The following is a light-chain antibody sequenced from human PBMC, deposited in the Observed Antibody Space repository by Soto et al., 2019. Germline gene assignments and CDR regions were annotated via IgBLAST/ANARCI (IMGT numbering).Light chain of an antibody. CDR1: SSDGGSYNL. CDR2: EGS. CDR3: CSYAGSSTFVV. J-gene: IGLJ2*01. V-gene: IGLV2-23*01. Sequence: QSALTQPASVSGSPGQSITLSCTGTSSDGGSYNLVSWYQQHPGKAPKLMIYEGSKRPSGVSNRFSGSKSGNTASLTISGLHAEDEADYYCCSYAGSSTFVVFGGGTKLTVL.